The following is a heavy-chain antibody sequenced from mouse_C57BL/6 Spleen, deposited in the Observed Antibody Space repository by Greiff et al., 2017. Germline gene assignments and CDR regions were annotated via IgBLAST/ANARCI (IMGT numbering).Heavy chain of an antibody. CDR2: ISYSGST. CDR1: GYSITSDY. D-gene: IGHD2-5*01. J-gene: IGHJ1*03. CDR3: ARYRDYSNLYWYFDV. V-gene: IGHV3-8*01. Sequence: DVKLQESGPGLAKPSQTLSLPCSVTGYSITSDYWNWIRKFPGNKLEYMGYISYSGSTYYNPSLKSRISITRDTSKNQYYLQLNSVTTEDTATYYCARYRDYSNLYWYFDVWGTGTTVTVSS.